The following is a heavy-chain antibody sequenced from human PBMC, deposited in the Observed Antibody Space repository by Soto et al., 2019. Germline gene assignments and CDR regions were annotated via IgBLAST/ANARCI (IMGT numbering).Heavy chain of an antibody. J-gene: IGHJ6*02. CDR3: ARDGHSSSWVYYYYCGMDV. CDR1: GDSVSSNSAA. V-gene: IGHV6-1*01. D-gene: IGHD6-13*01. CDR2: TYYRSKWYN. Sequence: SKTLSLTCALSGDSVSSNSAAWNWLRQSPSRCLEWLGRTYYRSKWYNDYAVSVKSRITINPDTSKNQFSLQLNSVTPADTAVEYCARDGHSSSWVYYYYCGMDVWGQGTTDTVAS.